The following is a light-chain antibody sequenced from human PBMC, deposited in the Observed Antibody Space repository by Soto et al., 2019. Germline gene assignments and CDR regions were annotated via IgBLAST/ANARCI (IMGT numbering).Light chain of an antibody. J-gene: IGLJ2*01. CDR3: SAYTNSSHVV. Sequence: HSVLTQPASLSGSPGQPITISCSGTSSDIGAYDYVSWFQQHPGKSTKLMISEVNNRPSGVSTRFSGSKSDYTASLTSSGLKAEYEAGYYRSAYTNSSHVVFGGGTKLTVL. CDR1: SSDIGAYDY. V-gene: IGLV2-14*01. CDR2: EVN.